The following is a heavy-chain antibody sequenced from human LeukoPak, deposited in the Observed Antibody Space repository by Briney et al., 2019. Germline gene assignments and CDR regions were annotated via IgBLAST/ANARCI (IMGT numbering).Heavy chain of an antibody. CDR2: ICGGNNNT. CDR1: GFTFRSYA. CDR3: AKGRTGSCYSSFDS. Sequence: GGSLRLSCAASGFTFRSYAMSWVRQAPGGGLEWVSAICGGNNNTHYADSVKGRFTISRDYSTNTLYLQMNNPRAEDAAVYYCAKGRTGSCYSSFDSWGQGTLVTVSS. V-gene: IGHV3-23*01. D-gene: IGHD2-15*01. J-gene: IGHJ4*02.